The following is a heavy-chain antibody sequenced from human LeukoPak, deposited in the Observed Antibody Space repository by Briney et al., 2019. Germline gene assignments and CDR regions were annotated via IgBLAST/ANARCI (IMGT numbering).Heavy chain of an antibody. Sequence: PGGSLRLSCAASGFTFSSYGMHWVRQAPGKGLEWVAVISYDGSNKYYADSVKGRFTISRDNSKNTLHLQMNSLRAEDTAVYYCARDPPMYYYDEPGSRDAFDIWGQGTMVTVSS. CDR3: ARDPPMYYYDEPGSRDAFDI. CDR2: ISYDGSNK. CDR1: GFTFSSYG. J-gene: IGHJ3*02. D-gene: IGHD3-22*01. V-gene: IGHV3-30*03.